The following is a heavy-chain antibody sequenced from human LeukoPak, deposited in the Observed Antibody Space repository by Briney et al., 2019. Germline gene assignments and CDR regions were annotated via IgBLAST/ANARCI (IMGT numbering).Heavy chain of an antibody. Sequence: SETLSLTCSVSGVSISSYCWTWIRQPPGKGLEWIGHINYSGSTSYNPSLKSRITISVDTSKNQFSLKVTPVTAADTAVYYCATEVWSGHYWGQGTLVTVSS. CDR1: GVSISSYC. D-gene: IGHD3-10*01. CDR2: INYSGST. V-gene: IGHV4-59*01. CDR3: ATEVWSGHY. J-gene: IGHJ4*02.